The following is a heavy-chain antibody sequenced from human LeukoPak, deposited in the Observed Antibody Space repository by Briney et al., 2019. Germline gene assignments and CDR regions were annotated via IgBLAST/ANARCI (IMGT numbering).Heavy chain of an antibody. Sequence: ASVKVSCKASGYTFTSYGISWVRQAPGQGLEWMGWISAYNGNTNYAQKLQGRVTMTTDTSTSTAYMELRSLRSDDTAVYYCASGRIGGGHWDYFDYWGQGTLVTVSS. D-gene: IGHD3-16*01. CDR2: ISAYNGNT. V-gene: IGHV1-18*01. CDR3: ASGRIGGGHWDYFDY. J-gene: IGHJ4*02. CDR1: GYTFTSYG.